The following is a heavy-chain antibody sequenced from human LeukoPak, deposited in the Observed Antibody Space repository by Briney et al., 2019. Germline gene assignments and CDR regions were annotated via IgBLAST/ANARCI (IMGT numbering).Heavy chain of an antibody. J-gene: IGHJ6*02. CDR2: IYTGGST. V-gene: IGHV3-66*02. Sequence: GGSLRLSCAASGFTVDSKYMSWVRQAPGKGLEWVSLIYTGGSTYYADSVRGRFTISRDNSKNTLYLQMNCLRPEDTAVYYCARGFGKAAANVFGGYTMDVWGQGTTVTVSS. CDR3: ARGFGKAAANVFGGYTMDV. CDR1: GFTVDSKY. D-gene: IGHD6-13*01.